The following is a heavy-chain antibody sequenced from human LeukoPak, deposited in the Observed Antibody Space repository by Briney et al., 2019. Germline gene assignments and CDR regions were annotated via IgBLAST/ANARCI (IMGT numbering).Heavy chain of an antibody. D-gene: IGHD3-10*01. J-gene: IGHJ4*02. CDR2: IYYSGST. CDR3: ARHLLWFGDRPGDFDY. V-gene: IGHV4-39*01. CDR1: GGSISSSSYY. Sequence: SETLSLTCTVSGGSISSSSYYWGWIRQPPGKGLERIGSIYYSGSTYYNPSLKSRVTISVDTSKNQFSLKLSSVTAADAAVYYCARHLLWFGDRPGDFDYWGQGTLVTVSS.